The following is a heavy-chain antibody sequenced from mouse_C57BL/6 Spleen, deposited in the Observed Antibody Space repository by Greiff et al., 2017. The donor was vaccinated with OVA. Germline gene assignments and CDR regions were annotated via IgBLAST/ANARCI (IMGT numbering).Heavy chain of an antibody. CDR3: ASGGDYDGFAY. D-gene: IGHD2-4*01. V-gene: IGHV1-52*01. CDR1: GYTFTSYW. Sequence: VQLQQPGAELVRPGSSVKLSCKASGYTFTSYWMHWVKQRPIQGLEWIGNIDPSDSETHYNQKFKDKATLTVDKSSSTAYMQLSSLTSEDSAVYYCASGGDYDGFAYWGQGTLVTVSA. CDR2: IDPSDSET. J-gene: IGHJ3*01.